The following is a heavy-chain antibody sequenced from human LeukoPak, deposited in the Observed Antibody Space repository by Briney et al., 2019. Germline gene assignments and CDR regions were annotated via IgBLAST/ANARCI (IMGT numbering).Heavy chain of an antibody. V-gene: IGHV4-34*01. CDR2: INHSGST. J-gene: IGHJ4*02. Sequence: SETLSLTCAVYGGSFSGYYWSWIRQPPGKGLEWIGEINHSGSTNYNPSLKSRVTISVDTSKNQFSLKLSSVTAADTAVYYCAKGYSYGFDYWGQGTLVTVSS. CDR1: GGSFSGYY. CDR3: AKGYSYGFDY. D-gene: IGHD5-18*01.